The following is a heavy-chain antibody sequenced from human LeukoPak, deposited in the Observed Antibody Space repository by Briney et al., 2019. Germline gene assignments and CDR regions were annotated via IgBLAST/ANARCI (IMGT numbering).Heavy chain of an antibody. V-gene: IGHV1-8*01. CDR1: GYTFNSFY. J-gene: IGHJ4*02. CDR2: MNPNSDDS. Sequence: ASVKVSCKTFGYTFNSFYVTWVRQAPGQGLEWLGWMNPNSDDSGYAQKFRGRITMTGNASMATAYLEVARLTVDDTAVYFCARGSDVDAAAYYFDSWGQGTLVTVSS. CDR3: ARGSDVDAAAYYFDS. D-gene: IGHD3-16*01.